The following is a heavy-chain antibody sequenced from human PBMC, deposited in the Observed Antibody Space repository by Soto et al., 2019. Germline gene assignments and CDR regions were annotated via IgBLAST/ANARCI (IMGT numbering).Heavy chain of an antibody. V-gene: IGHV3-23*01. CDR1: GFTFSSYA. D-gene: IGHD4-4*01. CDR2: ISGSGGST. Sequence: GGSLRLSCAASGFTFSSYAMSWVRQAPGKGLEWVSAISGSGGSTYYADSVKGRFTISRDNSKSTLYLQMNSLRAEDTAVYYCAKASPTTVTTFYYYYYGMDVWGQGTTVTVSS. CDR3: AKASPTTVTTFYYYYYGMDV. J-gene: IGHJ6*02.